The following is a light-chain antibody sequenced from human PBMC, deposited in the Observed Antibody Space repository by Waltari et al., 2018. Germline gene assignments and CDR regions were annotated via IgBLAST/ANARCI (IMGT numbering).Light chain of an antibody. V-gene: IGLV2-8*01. CDR2: EVT. CDR3: SSYAGSNIL. Sequence: QSALTQPPSASGSPGPSATISCTGTSSAVGGYHYVSWYQQHPGNAPKLMIYEVTKRPSGVPDRFSGSKSGNTASLTVSGLQAEDEADYYCSSYAGSNILFGGGTKLTVL. CDR1: SSAVGGYHY. J-gene: IGLJ2*01.